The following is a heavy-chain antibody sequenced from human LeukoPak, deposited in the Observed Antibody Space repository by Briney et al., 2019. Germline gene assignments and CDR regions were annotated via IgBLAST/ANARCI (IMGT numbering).Heavy chain of an antibody. D-gene: IGHD3-3*01. V-gene: IGHV3-43D*04. Sequence: GGSLRLSCAASGFTFDDYAMHWVRQAPEKGLEWVSLITWDGGTTYYADSVWGRFTISRDYAKNTLYLQMNSLRAEDTAVYYCAKGPPYYDFWSGYGDDYWGQGTLVTVSS. J-gene: IGHJ4*02. CDR1: GFTFDDYA. CDR3: AKGPPYYDFWSGYGDDY. CDR2: ITWDGGTT.